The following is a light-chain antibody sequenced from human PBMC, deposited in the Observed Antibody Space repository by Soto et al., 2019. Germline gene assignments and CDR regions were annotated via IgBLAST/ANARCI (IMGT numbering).Light chain of an antibody. V-gene: IGLV2-14*01. J-gene: IGLJ3*02. CDR1: SSDVVGYYH. CDR3: SSYIRSSWV. Sequence: QSALTHPASVSGSPGHSITISSTGTSSDVVGYYHVSWYQQHPGKAPKVMIYEVSNRPSGVSNRFSGSKSGNTASLTISGLQAEDEADYYCSSYIRSSWVFGGGTKVTV. CDR2: EVS.